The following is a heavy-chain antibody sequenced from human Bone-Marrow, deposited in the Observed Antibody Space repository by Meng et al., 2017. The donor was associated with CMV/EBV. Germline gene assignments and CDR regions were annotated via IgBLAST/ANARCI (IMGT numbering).Heavy chain of an antibody. CDR2: IYYSGST. CDR3: ARARGWLRPYSSSWPKVDYYYYGMDV. J-gene: IGHJ6*02. CDR1: GGSISSYN. V-gene: IGHV4-59*01. D-gene: IGHD6-13*01. Sequence: GSLRLSCTVSGGSISSYNWSWIRQPPGKGLEWIGYIYYSGSTNYNPSLKRRVTISVDTSKTQFSLKLSSVTAADTAVYYCARARGWLRPYSSSWPKVDYYYYGMDVWGQGTTVTVSS.